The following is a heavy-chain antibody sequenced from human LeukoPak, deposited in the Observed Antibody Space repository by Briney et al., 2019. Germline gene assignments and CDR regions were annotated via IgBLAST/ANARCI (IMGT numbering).Heavy chain of an antibody. V-gene: IGHV1-69*01. D-gene: IGHD6-13*01. CDR3: ASTIPLAAAGTFDY. Sequence: GASVKVSCKASGGTFSSYAISWVRQAPGQGLEWMGGIIPIFGTANYAQKFQGRVTITADESTSTAYMELSSLRSEDTAVYYCASTIPLAAAGTFDYWGQGTLGTVSS. J-gene: IGHJ4*02. CDR1: GGTFSSYA. CDR2: IIPIFGTA.